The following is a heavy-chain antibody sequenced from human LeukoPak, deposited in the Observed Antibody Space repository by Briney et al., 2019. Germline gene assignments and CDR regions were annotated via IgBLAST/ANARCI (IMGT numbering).Heavy chain of an antibody. CDR2: ISPGGGST. D-gene: IGHD6-19*01. CDR3: ARDTVAVNFDY. Sequence: ASVKVSCKASGYTFTSYYMHWVRQAPGQGLEWMGIISPGGGSTSYAQKFQGRVTMTRDMSTSTVYMELSSLRSEDTAVYYCARDTVAVNFDYWGQGTLVTVSS. J-gene: IGHJ4*02. CDR1: GYTFTSYY. V-gene: IGHV1-46*01.